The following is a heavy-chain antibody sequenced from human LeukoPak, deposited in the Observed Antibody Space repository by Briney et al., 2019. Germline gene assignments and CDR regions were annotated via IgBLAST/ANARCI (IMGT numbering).Heavy chain of an antibody. Sequence: SETLSLTCTVSGGSISSSSYYWGWIRLPPGKGLEWIGSMYYSGSTYYNPSLKSRVTISVDTSKNQFSLKLSSVTAADTAVYYCARDLVVTLGYYYYGMDVWGQGTTVTVSS. D-gene: IGHD4-23*01. V-gene: IGHV4-39*07. CDR3: ARDLVVTLGYYYYGMDV. CDR1: GGSISSSSYY. J-gene: IGHJ6*02. CDR2: MYYSGST.